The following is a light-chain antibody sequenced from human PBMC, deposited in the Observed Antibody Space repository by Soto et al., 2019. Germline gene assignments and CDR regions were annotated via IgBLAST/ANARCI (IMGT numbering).Light chain of an antibody. V-gene: IGKV3-11*01. CDR2: DAS. CDR3: QQRYNWPLT. CDR1: QSVSSY. J-gene: IGKJ4*01. Sequence: ENVLTQSPATLSLSPGERATLSCRASQSVSSYLAWYQQKPGQAPRLLIYDASDRASGIPARFSGSGSGTDVTLTISSLEPEDFAVYYCQQRYNWPLTFGGGTKVEIK.